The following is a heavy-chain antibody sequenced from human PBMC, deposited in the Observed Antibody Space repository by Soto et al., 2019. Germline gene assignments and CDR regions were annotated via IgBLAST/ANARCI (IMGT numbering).Heavy chain of an antibody. CDR1: GYIFTGYH. Sequence: QVHLVQSGAEVKKPGASVKVSCKASGYIFTGYHIHWVRQAPGRGLEWMGWINPNSGDTEYAQNFQGRVTMTRDTSFNLIYMVMSGLMSDDTAVYYCARDARGTRGFAEMDVWGQETTVTVSS. J-gene: IGHJ6*02. CDR2: INPNSGDT. CDR3: ARDARGTRGFAEMDV. V-gene: IGHV1-2*02. D-gene: IGHD1-1*01.